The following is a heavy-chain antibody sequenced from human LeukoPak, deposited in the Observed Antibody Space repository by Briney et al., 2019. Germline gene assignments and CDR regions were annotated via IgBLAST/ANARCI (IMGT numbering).Heavy chain of an antibody. Sequence: SETLSLTCTVSGGSISGSSYYWGWIRQPPGKGLEWIGSIYYSGSTYYNPSLKSRVTISVDTSKNQFSLKLSSVTAADTAVYYCARHLAVAGKVDYWGQGTLVTVSS. CDR1: GGSISGSSYY. V-gene: IGHV4-39*01. CDR2: IYYSGST. CDR3: ARHLAVAGKVDY. D-gene: IGHD6-19*01. J-gene: IGHJ4*02.